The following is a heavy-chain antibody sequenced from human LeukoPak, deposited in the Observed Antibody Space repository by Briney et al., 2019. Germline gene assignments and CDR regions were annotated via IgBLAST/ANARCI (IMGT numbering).Heavy chain of an antibody. CDR2: TNPNSGNT. CDR3: ARSFSSSSASAY. CDR1: GYTFTSYD. D-gene: IGHD6-13*01. Sequence: ASVKVSCKASGYTFTSYDINWVRQASGQGLEWMGWTNPNSGNTGYAQKFQGRVTMTRNTSISTAYMELSSLRSEDTAVYYCARSFSSSSASAYGGRGPLVPVPS. V-gene: IGHV1-8*01. J-gene: IGHJ4*02.